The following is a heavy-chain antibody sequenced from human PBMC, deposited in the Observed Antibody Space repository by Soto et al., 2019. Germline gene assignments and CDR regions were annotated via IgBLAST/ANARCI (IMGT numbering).Heavy chain of an antibody. CDR1: GGSISGGTYY. CDR3: ARRLPLGYSRGGSCPSFDY. Sequence: QLQLQESGPGLVRPSETLSLTCTVSGGSISGGTYYWGWIRQPPGKGLEWIGSMFYSGTTYYNPSLKSRVTISVDTSKNQCSLRLSSVTAADTAVYYCARRLPLGYSRGGSCPSFDYWGRGTLVTVSS. V-gene: IGHV4-39*01. D-gene: IGHD2-15*01. CDR2: MFYSGTT. J-gene: IGHJ4*02.